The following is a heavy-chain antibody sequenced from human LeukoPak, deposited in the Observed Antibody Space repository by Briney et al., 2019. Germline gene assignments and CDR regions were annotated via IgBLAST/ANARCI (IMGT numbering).Heavy chain of an antibody. D-gene: IGHD5-18*01. CDR1: GFPFRNYW. CDR3: ARGGYGYALDS. V-gene: IGHV3-74*01. CDR2: INSDGKST. J-gene: IGHJ4*02. Sequence: GSLRLSFAASGFPFRNYWMHWVHPAPGEGLVWVSRINSDGKSTTYADSVKGRFTISRDNAEKTLYLQMNSLKTDDTAVYYCARGGYGYALDSWGRGTLVTVS.